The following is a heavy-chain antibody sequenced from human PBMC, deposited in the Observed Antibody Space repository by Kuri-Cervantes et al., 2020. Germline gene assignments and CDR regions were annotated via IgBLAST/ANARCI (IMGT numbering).Heavy chain of an antibody. CDR3: ARDVSNGNLGVYSFDY. D-gene: IGHD2-8*01. CDR1: GGTFSSYA. Sequence: SSVKVSCKASGGTFSSYAISWLRQAPGQGPEWMGGIITICGTANYAQKFQGRVTLTTDESTTTAYMELRSLRSADTAIYYRARDVSNGNLGVYSFDYWG. V-gene: IGHV1-69*05. J-gene: IGHJ4*01. CDR2: IITICGTA.